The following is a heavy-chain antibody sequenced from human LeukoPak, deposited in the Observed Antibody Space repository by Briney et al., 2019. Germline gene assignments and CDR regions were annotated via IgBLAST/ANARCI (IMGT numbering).Heavy chain of an antibody. Sequence: PSETLSLPCSLSGGPISSSSYYWGWIRQPPGKGLEWIGTIYYSGSTYYNPSLKSRVTISVDTSKNQFSLKLSSVTAADTAVYYCARLTAVAGTGKYFDCWGQGTLVTVSS. D-gene: IGHD6-19*01. CDR1: GGPISSSSYY. CDR3: ARLTAVAGTGKYFDC. J-gene: IGHJ4*02. V-gene: IGHV4-39*01. CDR2: IYYSGST.